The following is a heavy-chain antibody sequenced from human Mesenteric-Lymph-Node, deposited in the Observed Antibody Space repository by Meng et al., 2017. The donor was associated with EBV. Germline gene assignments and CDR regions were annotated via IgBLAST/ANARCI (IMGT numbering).Heavy chain of an antibody. CDR2: IYYSGSP. Sequence: QVELQESGPGLVKPSQTLSLPCTVYGGSIRSGDYYWSWVRQPPGKGLEWIGYIYYSGSPYSDPSLKSRLTISVDTSKNQFSLKLNSVTAADTAVYYCARGSWSDPVGLDLWGRGTLVTVSS. V-gene: IGHV4-30-4*01. CDR3: ARGSWSDPVGLDL. D-gene: IGHD2-15*01. J-gene: IGHJ2*01. CDR1: GGSIRSGDYY.